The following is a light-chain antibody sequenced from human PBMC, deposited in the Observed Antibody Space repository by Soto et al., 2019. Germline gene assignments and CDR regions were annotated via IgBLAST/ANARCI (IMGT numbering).Light chain of an antibody. Sequence: QSALTQPASVSGSPGQSITISCTGTSSDIGGYNYVSWYQLLPGKAPKLMIFDVTNRPSWVSNRFSGSKSGNTASLTISWLQSEDEADYYCSSYTRTSTVLFGGGTKVTFL. V-gene: IGLV2-14*03. CDR2: DVT. CDR3: SSYTRTSTVL. J-gene: IGLJ3*02. CDR1: SSDIGGYNY.